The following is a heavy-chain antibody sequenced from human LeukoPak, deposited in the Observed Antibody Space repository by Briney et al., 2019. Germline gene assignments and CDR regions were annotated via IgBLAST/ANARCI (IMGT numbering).Heavy chain of an antibody. CDR2: INPSGGST. CDR1: GYTFTGYY. J-gene: IGHJ4*02. D-gene: IGHD6-19*01. Sequence: ASVKVSCKTSGYTFTGYYIFWVRLAPGQGLEWLGIINPSGGSTTYAQKLQGRVTMTRDMSTSTVYMELSSLGSEDTAVYYCARFAVHRRLTVAGQFGLDYWGQGTLVTVSS. V-gene: IGHV1-46*04. CDR3: ARFAVHRRLTVAGQFGLDY.